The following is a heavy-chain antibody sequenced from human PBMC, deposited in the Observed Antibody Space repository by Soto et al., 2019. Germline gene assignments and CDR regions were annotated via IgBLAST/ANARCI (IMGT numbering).Heavy chain of an antibody. J-gene: IGHJ6*02. CDR1: GGSVESSSC. Sequence: KPSETLSLTCAVSGGSVESSSCWSWVRQAPGKGLEWIGEIYHSGTFNYNPSLASRVSVSVDKSTNQFSLNLNSVTAADTAVYYCVRYVQAATRAYNGMDVWGQGTTVTVSS. D-gene: IGHD2-15*01. CDR2: IYHSGTF. V-gene: IGHV4-4*02. CDR3: VRYVQAATRAYNGMDV.